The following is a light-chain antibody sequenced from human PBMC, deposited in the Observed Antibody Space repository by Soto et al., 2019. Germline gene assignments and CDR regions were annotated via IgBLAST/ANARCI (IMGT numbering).Light chain of an antibody. Sequence: DIQMTQSPSTLSGSVGDSVSITCLASQTMTSWLAWYQQKPGKAPKLLIYKASTLKSGVPSRFSGSGSGTEFTLTISSLQPDDFATYYCQHYNSYSEAFGQGTNVDI. CDR1: QTMTSW. CDR3: QHYNSYSEA. CDR2: KAS. V-gene: IGKV1-5*03. J-gene: IGKJ1*01.